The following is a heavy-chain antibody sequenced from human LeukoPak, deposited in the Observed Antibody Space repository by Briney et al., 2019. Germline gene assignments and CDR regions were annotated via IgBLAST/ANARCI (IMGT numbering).Heavy chain of an antibody. CDR3: ARWSYYYYYGMDV. D-gene: IGHD1-26*01. Sequence: GGSLRLSCAASGFTFSDYYMSWIRQAPGKGLEWVSYISSSGSTIYYADSVKGRFTISRDNAKSSLYLQMNSLRAEDTAVYYCARWSYYYYYGMDVWGQGTTVTVSS. CDR2: ISSSGSTI. V-gene: IGHV3-11*01. CDR1: GFTFSDYY. J-gene: IGHJ6*02.